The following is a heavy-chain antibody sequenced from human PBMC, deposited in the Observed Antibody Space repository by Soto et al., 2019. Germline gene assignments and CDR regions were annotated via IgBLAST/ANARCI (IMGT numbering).Heavy chain of an antibody. J-gene: IGHJ5*02. D-gene: IGHD3-10*01. CDR3: ARGRYYYASGVYYNGWFDP. CDR2: IYYVGDT. CDR1: GGSIYTGDYY. Sequence: SETLSLTCTVSGGSIYTGDYYWSWIRQPPGKGLEWIGSIYYVGDTEYNPPLRSRLTISIDTSKNQFSLRLSSVTAADSAVYYCARGRYYYASGVYYNGWFDPWGQGTLVTVSS. V-gene: IGHV4-30-4*01.